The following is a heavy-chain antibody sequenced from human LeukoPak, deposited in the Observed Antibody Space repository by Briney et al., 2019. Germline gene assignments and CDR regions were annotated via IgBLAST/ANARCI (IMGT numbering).Heavy chain of an antibody. D-gene: IGHD6-6*01. J-gene: IGHJ5*01. Sequence: GGSPRLSCAASGFTFSSYGMHWVRQAPGKGLEWVAFIWYDGRNKYYADSVKGRFSISRDNSKNTLYLQMNSLRADDTAMYYCAKGDKMSIWRRTYNCLDSWGQGTLVTVSS. V-gene: IGHV3-30*02. CDR3: AKGDKMSIWRRTYNCLDS. CDR1: GFTFSSYG. CDR2: IWYDGRNK.